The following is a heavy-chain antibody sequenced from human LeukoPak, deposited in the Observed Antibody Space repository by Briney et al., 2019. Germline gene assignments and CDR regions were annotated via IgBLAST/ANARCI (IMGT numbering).Heavy chain of an antibody. V-gene: IGHV4-38-2*02. CDR1: GYSISSGYY. Sequence: SETLSLTCTVSGYSISSGYYWGWIRQSPGKGLEWIASIYHSGNTYYNPSLKSRVTISVDTSKNQFSLKLSSVTAADTAVYYCANKLYASGNYFTYWGQGTLVTVSS. CDR2: IYHSGNT. CDR3: ANKLYASGNYFTY. D-gene: IGHD3-10*01. J-gene: IGHJ4*02.